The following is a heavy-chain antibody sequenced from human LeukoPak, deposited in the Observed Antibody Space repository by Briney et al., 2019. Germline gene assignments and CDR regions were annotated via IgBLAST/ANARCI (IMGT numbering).Heavy chain of an antibody. CDR3: ATSLTYYYDSSGYPDAFDI. V-gene: IGHV1-2*02. Sequence: ASVKVSCKASGYTFTGYYMHWVRQAPGQGLEWVGWINPNSGGTNYAQKFQGRVTMTRDTSISTAYMELSRLRSDDTAVYYCATSLTYYYDSSGYPDAFDIWGQGTTVTVSS. J-gene: IGHJ3*02. D-gene: IGHD3-22*01. CDR2: INPNSGGT. CDR1: GYTFTGYY.